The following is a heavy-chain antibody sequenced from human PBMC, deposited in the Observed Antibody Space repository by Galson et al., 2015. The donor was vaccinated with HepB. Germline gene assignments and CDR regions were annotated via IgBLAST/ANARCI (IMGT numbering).Heavy chain of an antibody. D-gene: IGHD5-12*01. Sequence: SLRLSCAASGFTFRTYDMNCVRQTPGKGLEWLSFISSSSSTIHNADTVKGRFNISRDNVKNSLYLPMNSLRDENTSLNYCEVAINGYYFDYWGQGTLVTVSS. CDR3: EVAINGYYFDY. CDR1: GFTFRTYD. V-gene: IGHV3-48*02. J-gene: IGHJ4*02. CDR2: ISSSSSTI.